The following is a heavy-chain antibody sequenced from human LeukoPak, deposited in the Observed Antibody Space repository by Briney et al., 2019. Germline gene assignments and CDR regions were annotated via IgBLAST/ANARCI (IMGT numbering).Heavy chain of an antibody. J-gene: IGHJ4*02. CDR2: ISWNSGSI. CDR3: AKDTEYYYESSGSQLKGFDY. Sequence: GRSLRLSCAASGFTFDDYAMHWVRQAPGKGLEWVSGISWNSGSIGCADSVKGRFTISRDNAKNSLYLQMNSLRAEDTALYYCAKDTEYYYESSGSQLKGFDYWGQGTLVTVSS. V-gene: IGHV3-9*01. CDR1: GFTFDDYA. D-gene: IGHD3-22*01.